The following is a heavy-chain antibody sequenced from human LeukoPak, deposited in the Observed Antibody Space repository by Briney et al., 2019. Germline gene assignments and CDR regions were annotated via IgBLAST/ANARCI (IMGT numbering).Heavy chain of an antibody. V-gene: IGHV4-59*08. CDR2: IYYSGST. J-gene: IGHJ4*02. D-gene: IGHD6-19*01. Sequence: ASETLSLTRTVSGGSINSYYWSWIRQPPGKGLEWIGYIYYSGSTKYNPSLKSRVTISLDMSKTQFSLKLTSVTAADTAFYYCARLRSGWYFDYWGQGTLVTVSS. CDR1: GGSINSYY. CDR3: ARLRSGWYFDY.